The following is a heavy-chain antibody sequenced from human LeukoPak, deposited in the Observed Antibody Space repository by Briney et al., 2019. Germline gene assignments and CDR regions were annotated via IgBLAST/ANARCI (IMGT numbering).Heavy chain of an antibody. CDR2: ISGSGGST. CDR3: AKDPSGWLTARDDY. V-gene: IGHV3-23*01. CDR1: GFTFSSYA. Sequence: PGGSLRLSCAASGFTFSSYAMSWVRQAPGKGLEWVSVISGSGGSTYYADSVKGRFTISRDNSKNTLYLQMNSLRAEDTAVYYCAKDPSGWLTARDDYWGQGTLVTVSS. J-gene: IGHJ4*02. D-gene: IGHD6-19*01.